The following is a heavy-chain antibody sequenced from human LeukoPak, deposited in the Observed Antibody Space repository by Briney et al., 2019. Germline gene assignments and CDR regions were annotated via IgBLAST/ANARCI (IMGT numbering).Heavy chain of an antibody. V-gene: IGHV4-34*01. D-gene: IGHD3-3*01. Sequence: PSETLSLTCAVYGGSFSGYYWSWIRQPPGKGLEWIGEINHSGSTNYNPSLKSRVTISVDTSKNQFSLKLSSVTAADTAVYYCARWVLESHYNWFDPWGQGTLVTVSS. CDR2: INHSGST. CDR1: GGSFSGYY. CDR3: ARWVLESHYNWFDP. J-gene: IGHJ5*02.